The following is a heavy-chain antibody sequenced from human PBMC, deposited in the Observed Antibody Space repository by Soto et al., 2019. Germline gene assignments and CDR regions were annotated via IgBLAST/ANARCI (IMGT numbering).Heavy chain of an antibody. CDR1: GGSISSGGYS. V-gene: IGHV4-30-2*01. CDR2: IYHSGST. CDR3: ARGAYYYDSSGYQYYFDY. D-gene: IGHD3-22*01. Sequence: SETLSLTCAVSGGSISSGGYSWSWIRQPPGEGLEWIGYIYHSGSTYYNPSLKSRVTISVDRSKSQFSLKLSSVTAADTAVYYCARGAYYYDSSGYQYYFDYWGQGTLVTVSS. J-gene: IGHJ4*02.